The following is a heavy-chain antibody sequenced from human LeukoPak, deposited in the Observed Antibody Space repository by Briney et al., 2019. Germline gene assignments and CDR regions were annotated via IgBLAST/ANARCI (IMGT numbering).Heavy chain of an antibody. CDR3: AKKVRYGEVDY. CDR1: GFTFSRYA. Sequence: GGSLRLSCAASGFTFSRYAMSWVRQAPGKGLDWVSTISGSGGSTYYADSVKGRFTISRDNSKNTLYLQMSSLRAEHTAIYYCAKKVRYGEVDYWGQGTLVTVSS. V-gene: IGHV3-23*01. CDR2: ISGSGGST. D-gene: IGHD4-17*01. J-gene: IGHJ4*02.